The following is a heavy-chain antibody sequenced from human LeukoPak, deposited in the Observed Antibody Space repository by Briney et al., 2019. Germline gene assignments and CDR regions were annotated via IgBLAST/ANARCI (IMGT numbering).Heavy chain of an antibody. J-gene: IGHJ4*02. CDR2: ISSSSSYI. CDR1: GFTFSRYS. D-gene: IGHD1-26*01. CDR3: ARVGVGALFDY. V-gene: IGHV3-21*01. Sequence: GGSLRLSCAASGFTFSRYSMNWVRQAPGKGLEWVSSISSSSSYIYYADSVKGRFTISRDNAKNSLYLQMNSLRAEDTAVYYCARVGVGALFDYWGQGTLVTVSS.